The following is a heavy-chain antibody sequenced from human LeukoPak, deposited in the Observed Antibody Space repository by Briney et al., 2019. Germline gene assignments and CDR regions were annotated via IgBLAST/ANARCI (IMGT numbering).Heavy chain of an antibody. CDR1: GFTFSNAW. V-gene: IGHV4-4*02. J-gene: IGHJ6*02. CDR3: ARFCGSTSWHSGYHYGIDV. Sequence: GSLRLSCAASGFTFSNAWMTWVRQPPGKGLEWIGEIYHSGSTNYNPSLESRVTVSVDKSKNQFSLDLSSVTAADTAVYYCARFCGSTSWHSGYHYGIDVWGQGTTVTVSS. D-gene: IGHD2-2*01. CDR2: IYHSGST.